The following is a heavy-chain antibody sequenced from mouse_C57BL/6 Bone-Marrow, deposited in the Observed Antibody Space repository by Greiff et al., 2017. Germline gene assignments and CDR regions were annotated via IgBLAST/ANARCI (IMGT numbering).Heavy chain of an antibody. V-gene: IGHV1-55*01. D-gene: IGHD2-5*01. CDR2: IYPGRGST. CDR1: GYTFTSYW. CDR3: ARPSYSNCWYFDV. Sequence: VQLQQPGAELVKPGASVKMSCKASGYTFTSYWITWVKQRPGQGLEWIGDIYPGRGSTNYNEKFKSKATLTVDSSSSTAYMQLSSLTSEDAAVFYCARPSYSNCWYFDVWGTGTTVTVSA. J-gene: IGHJ1*03.